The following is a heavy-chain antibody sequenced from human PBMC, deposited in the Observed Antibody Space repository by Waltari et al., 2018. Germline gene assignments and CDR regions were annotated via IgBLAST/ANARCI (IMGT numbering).Heavy chain of an antibody. Sequence: QLQLQESGPGLVKPSETLSLTCTVSGGSISSSSYYWGWIRQPPGKGLEWIGSIYSSGSTNYNPSLKSRVTISVDTSKTPCSLKLSSVTAADTAVYYCARQGDGYSYAYYFDYWGQGTLVTVSS. CDR3: ARQGDGYSYAYYFDY. J-gene: IGHJ4*02. CDR2: IYSSGST. V-gene: IGHV4-39*01. D-gene: IGHD5-18*01. CDR1: GGSISSSSYY.